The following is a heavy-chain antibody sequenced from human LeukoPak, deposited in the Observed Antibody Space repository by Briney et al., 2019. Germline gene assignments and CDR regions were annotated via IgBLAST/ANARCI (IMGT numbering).Heavy chain of an antibody. J-gene: IGHJ4*02. CDR3: ARVSGYDWESFYDY. V-gene: IGHV4-61*02. CDR1: GGSISSGSYY. CDR2: IYTSGST. Sequence: SETLSLTCTVSGGSISSGSYYWSWIRQPAGKGLEWIGRIYTSGSTNYNPSLKSRVTISVDTSKNQLSLKLNSVTAADTAVYYCARVSGYDWESFYDYWGQGTLVTVSS. D-gene: IGHD5-12*01.